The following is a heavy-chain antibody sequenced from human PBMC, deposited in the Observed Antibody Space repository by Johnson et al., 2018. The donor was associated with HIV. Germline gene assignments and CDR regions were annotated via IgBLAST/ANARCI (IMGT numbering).Heavy chain of an antibody. D-gene: IGHD3-16*01. V-gene: IGHV3-7*01. J-gene: IGHJ3*02. CDR3: ARDKVGVSAFDI. CDR1: GFTFSDFR. CDR2: INVDGREK. Sequence: VTLVESGGGLVQPGGSLRLSCTASGFTFSDFRMSWVRQAPGRGLEWVANINVDGREKYYVDSVEGRFTISRDNAKNSLFLQMNSLRAGDTAVYYCARDKVGVSAFDIWGQGTMVTVSS.